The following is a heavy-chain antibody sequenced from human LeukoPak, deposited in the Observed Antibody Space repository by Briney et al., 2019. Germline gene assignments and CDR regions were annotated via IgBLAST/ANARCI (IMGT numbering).Heavy chain of an antibody. CDR2: ISYDGSNK. D-gene: IGHD2-15*01. CDR3: ARSPQVVGALGILDY. J-gene: IGHJ4*02. V-gene: IGHV3-30*01. Sequence: GRSLRLSCAASGFTFSSYAMHWVRQAPGKGLEWVAVISYDGSNKYYADSVKGRFTISRDNSKNTLYLQMNSMRAEDTAVYYCARSPQVVGALGILDYWGQGTLVTVSS. CDR1: GFTFSSYA.